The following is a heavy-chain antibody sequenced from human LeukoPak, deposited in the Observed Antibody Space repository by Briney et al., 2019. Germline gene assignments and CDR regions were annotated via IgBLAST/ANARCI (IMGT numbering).Heavy chain of an antibody. V-gene: IGHV3-30*18. Sequence: PGGSLRLSCAASGFTFSSYGMHWVRQAPGKGLEWVAVISYDGSNEYYADSVKGRFTISRDNSKNTLYLQMNSLRAEDTAVYYCAKDGPLAGPPLFDYWGQGALVTVSS. CDR3: AKDGPLAGPPLFDY. CDR2: ISYDGSNE. J-gene: IGHJ4*02. D-gene: IGHD6-19*01. CDR1: GFTFSSYG.